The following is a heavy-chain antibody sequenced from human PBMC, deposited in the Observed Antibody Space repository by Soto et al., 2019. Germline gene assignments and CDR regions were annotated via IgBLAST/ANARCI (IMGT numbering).Heavy chain of an antibody. D-gene: IGHD2-8*02. CDR1: GFTFSNYA. J-gene: IGHJ6*02. CDR3: ARDWTGSTCPCLDV. Sequence: EVQLLESGGGLVQPGGSLRLPCAASGFTFSNYALTWVRQFPGKGLEWVSTFAGSGGTTYYADSVKGRFTISRDNSKNTLFLQMNSLRVEDTAIYFCARDWTGSTCPCLDVWGQGTTVSVSS. CDR2: FAGSGGTT. V-gene: IGHV3-23*01.